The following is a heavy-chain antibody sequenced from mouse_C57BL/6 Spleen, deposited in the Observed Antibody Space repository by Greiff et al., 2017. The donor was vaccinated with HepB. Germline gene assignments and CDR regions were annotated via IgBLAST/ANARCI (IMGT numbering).Heavy chain of an antibody. D-gene: IGHD3-2*02. Sequence: QVHVKQPGAELVMPGASVKLSCKASGYTFTSYWMHWVKQRPGQGLEWIGEIDPSDSYTNYNQKFKGKSTLTVDKSSSTAYMQLSSLTSEDSAVYYCARKATPYFDYWGQGTTLTVSS. CDR3: ARKATPYFDY. V-gene: IGHV1-69*01. CDR1: GYTFTSYW. CDR2: IDPSDSYT. J-gene: IGHJ2*01.